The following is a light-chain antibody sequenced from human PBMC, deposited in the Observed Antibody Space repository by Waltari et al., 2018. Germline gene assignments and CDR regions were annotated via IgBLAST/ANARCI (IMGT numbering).Light chain of an antibody. Sequence: DMQMSQSPSSVSASVGDRVTLTCRASQDINSWVAWYQQKPGKAPKLLIYGASSLQSGVPSRFSGSGSGTDFTLTISSLQPEDFATYYCQQANSFPFTFGPGTKVDIK. J-gene: IGKJ3*01. V-gene: IGKV1-12*01. CDR1: QDINSW. CDR3: QQANSFPFT. CDR2: GAS.